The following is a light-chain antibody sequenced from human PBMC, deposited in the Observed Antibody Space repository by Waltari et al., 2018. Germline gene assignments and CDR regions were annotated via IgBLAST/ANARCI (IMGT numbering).Light chain of an antibody. CDR2: GAP. Sequence: EIVLTQSPGTLSLSPGERATLSCRASQSVSSSYLAWYQQKPGQAPRPLIYGAPSSATGIPDRVSGSGSGTGFTLTISRLEPDDVATYYCQQYSSFSTFG. CDR3: QQYSSFST. J-gene: IGKJ1*01. CDR1: QSVSSSY. V-gene: IGKV3-20*01.